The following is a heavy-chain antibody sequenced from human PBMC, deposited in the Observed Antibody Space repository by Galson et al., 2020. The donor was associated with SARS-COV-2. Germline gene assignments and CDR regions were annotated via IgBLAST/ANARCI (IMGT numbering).Heavy chain of an antibody. D-gene: IGHD3-22*01. Sequence: GGSLRLSCAASGFTFSSYAMSWVHQAPGKGLEWVSAISGSGGSTYYADSVKGRFTISRDNSKNTLYLQMNSLRAEDTAVYYCAKDVGRSNYCDSGGYTTGDAFDFWGQGAMVTVSS. CDR3: AKDVGRSNYCDSGGYTTGDAFDF. CDR1: GFTFSSYA. J-gene: IGHJ3*01. CDR2: ISGSGGST. V-gene: IGHV3-23*01.